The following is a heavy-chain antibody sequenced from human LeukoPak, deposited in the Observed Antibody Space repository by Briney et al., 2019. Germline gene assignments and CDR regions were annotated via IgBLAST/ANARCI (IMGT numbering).Heavy chain of an antibody. CDR3: AGGLNRRARFDY. CDR2: IKQDGSEK. V-gene: IGHV3-7*01. D-gene: IGHD1-26*01. CDR1: GFTFSSHC. Sequence: GGSLRLSCAASGFTFSSHCMTWVRQAPGRGLEWVANIKQDGSEKYYVDSVKGRFTISRDNAKNSLFLQMNSLNAEDTAVYYCAGGLNRRARFDYWGQGTLVTVSS. J-gene: IGHJ4*02.